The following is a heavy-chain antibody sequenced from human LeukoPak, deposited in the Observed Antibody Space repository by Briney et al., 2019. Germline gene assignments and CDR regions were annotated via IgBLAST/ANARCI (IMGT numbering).Heavy chain of an antibody. CDR3: ARGRHDYGSNWFDP. CDR2: IYYSGST. Sequence: SETLSLTCTVSGGSISSSSYYWGWIRQPPGKGLEWIGSIYYSGSTYYNPSLKSRVTISVDTSKNQFSLKQSSVTAADTAVYYCARGRHDYGSNWFDPWGQGTLVTVSS. D-gene: IGHD4-17*01. V-gene: IGHV4-39*07. CDR1: GGSISSSSYY. J-gene: IGHJ5*02.